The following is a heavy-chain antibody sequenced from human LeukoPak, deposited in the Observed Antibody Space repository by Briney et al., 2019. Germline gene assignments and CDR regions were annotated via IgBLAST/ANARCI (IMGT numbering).Heavy chain of an antibody. D-gene: IGHD3-10*01. J-gene: IGHJ3*02. V-gene: IGHV4-39*01. Sequence: PSETLSFTCTVSGGSISSSGYYWGWIRQPPGKGLEWIGSIYYSGSTYYNPSLKSRVTISVDTSKNQFSLKLSSVTAADTAAYYCARSPLDYYGSGSYYNDAFDIWGQGTMVTVSS. CDR1: GGSISSSGYY. CDR3: ARSPLDYYGSGSYYNDAFDI. CDR2: IYYSGST.